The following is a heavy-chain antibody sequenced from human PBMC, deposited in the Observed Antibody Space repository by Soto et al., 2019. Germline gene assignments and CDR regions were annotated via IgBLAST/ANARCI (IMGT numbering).Heavy chain of an antibody. CDR1: GFSLSTRGVG. CDR2: IYWDDDK. Sequence: QITLKESGPTLVKPTQTLTLTCTFSGFSLSTRGVGVGWIRQPPGKALEWLALIYWDDDKRYSPSLDSRLSITKDNSKNQVVFTMTNMDPVDTATYYCARSQITMVRGVRTDAFDIWGQGTMVTVSS. J-gene: IGHJ3*02. V-gene: IGHV2-5*02. D-gene: IGHD3-10*01. CDR3: ARSQITMVRGVRTDAFDI.